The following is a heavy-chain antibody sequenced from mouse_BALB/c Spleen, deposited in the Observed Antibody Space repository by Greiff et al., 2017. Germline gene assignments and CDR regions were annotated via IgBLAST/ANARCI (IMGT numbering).Heavy chain of an antibody. CDR2: ISYSGST. J-gene: IGHJ2*01. V-gene: IGHV3-8*02. D-gene: IGHD2-4*01. CDR3: ARYSQSTMITPDDHFDY. Sequence: EVQGEESGPSLVKPSETLSLSCSVSGDSITSGYWNWIRKFPGNELEYMGYISYSGSTYYNPSLNSRIAITRDTSKNQYYLQLNSVTTEDTATYYCARYSQSTMITPDDHFDYWGQGTTLTVSS. CDR1: GDSITSGY.